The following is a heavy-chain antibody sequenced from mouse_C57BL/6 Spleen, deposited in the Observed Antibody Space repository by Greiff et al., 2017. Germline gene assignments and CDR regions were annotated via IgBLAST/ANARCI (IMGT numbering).Heavy chain of an antibody. CDR2: IYPRDGST. CDR1: GYTFTSSD. CDR3: GTWRTTVPYWYFDV. V-gene: IGHV1-85*01. J-gene: IGHJ1*03. D-gene: IGHD2-12*01. Sequence: QVQLQQSGPELVRPGASVKLSCKASGYTFTSSDINWVKQRPGQGLEWIGWIYPRDGSTKYNEKFQGKATLTVDTSSSTAYMQLHSLPSEDSAVYYCGTWRTTVPYWYFDVWGTGTTVTVSS.